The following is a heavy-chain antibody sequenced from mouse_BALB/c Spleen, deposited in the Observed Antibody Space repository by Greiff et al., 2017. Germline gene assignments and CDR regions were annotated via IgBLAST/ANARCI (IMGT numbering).Heavy chain of an antibody. V-gene: IGHV5-12-1*01. CDR2: ISSGGGST. CDR3: ARVRGYAMDY. CDR1: GFAFSSYD. J-gene: IGHJ4*01. Sequence: EVQRVESGGGLVKPGGSLKLSCAASGFAFSSYDMSWVRQTPEKRLEWVAYISSGGGSTYYPDTVKGRFTNSRDNAKNTLYLQMSSLKSEDTAMYYCARVRGYAMDYWGQGTSVTVSS.